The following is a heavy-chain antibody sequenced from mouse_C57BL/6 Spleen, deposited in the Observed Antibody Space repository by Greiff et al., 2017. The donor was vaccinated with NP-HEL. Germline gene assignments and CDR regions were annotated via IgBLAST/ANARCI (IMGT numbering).Heavy chain of an antibody. V-gene: IGHV1-52*01. D-gene: IGHD2-13*01. Sequence: QVQLQQPGAELVRPGSSVKLSCKASGYTFTSYWMHWVKQRPIQGLEWIGNIDPSDSETHYNQKFKDKATLTVDKSSSTSYMQLSSLTSEDSAVYYCARSGDYGCYAMDDWGQGTSVTVSS. CDR2: IDPSDSET. J-gene: IGHJ4*01. CDR1: GYTFTSYW. CDR3: ARSGDYGCYAMDD.